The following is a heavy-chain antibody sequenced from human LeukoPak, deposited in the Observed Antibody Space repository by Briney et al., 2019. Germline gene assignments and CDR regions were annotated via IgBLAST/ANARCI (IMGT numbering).Heavy chain of an antibody. V-gene: IGHV3-7*01. J-gene: IGHJ4*02. CDR1: EFTFSSYW. D-gene: IGHD1-26*01. CDR3: ARDRLPSRYRGIDY. Sequence: GGSLRLSCAASEFTFSSYWMSWVRQAPGKGLERVANINQDGSEKYYVDSVKGRFTISRDNAKNALYQQMNSLRVEDTAVYYCARDRLPSRYRGIDYWGQGTLVTVSS. CDR2: INQDGSEK.